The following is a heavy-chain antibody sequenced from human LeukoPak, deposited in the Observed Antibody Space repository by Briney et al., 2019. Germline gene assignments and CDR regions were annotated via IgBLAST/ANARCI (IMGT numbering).Heavy chain of an antibody. J-gene: IGHJ4*02. CDR1: GGSISSYY. V-gene: IGHV4-59*01. CDR3: ARTYCTNGVCYRHYFDY. CDR2: IYYSGST. D-gene: IGHD2-8*01. Sequence: KPSETLSLPCTVSGGSISSYYWRWIQQPPGKGLEWIGYIYYSGSTNYNPSLKSRVTISVDTSKNQFSLKLSSVTAADTAVYYCARTYCTNGVCYRHYFDYWGQGTLVTVSS.